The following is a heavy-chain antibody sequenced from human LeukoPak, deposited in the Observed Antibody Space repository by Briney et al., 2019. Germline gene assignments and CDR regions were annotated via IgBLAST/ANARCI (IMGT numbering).Heavy chain of an antibody. CDR1: GGSISSHY. CDR2: IYYSGTT. J-gene: IGHJ4*02. D-gene: IGHD3-22*01. Sequence: PSETLSLTCTVSGGSISSHYWSWFRQTPGERPEWIAFIYYSGTTNYNRSLKGRVTISIDWSKNQFSLKLSSVTAADTAIYYCARGTGFYDSSGHYYWGYFDSWGQGTLVPVSS. V-gene: IGHV4-59*11. CDR3: ARGTGFYDSSGHYYWGYFDS.